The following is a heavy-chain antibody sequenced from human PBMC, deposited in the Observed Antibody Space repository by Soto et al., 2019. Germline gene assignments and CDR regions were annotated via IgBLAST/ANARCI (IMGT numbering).Heavy chain of an antibody. CDR3: ARGDSSSWIFDY. Sequence: QVRLVQSGAEVKKPGSSVKVSCKASGGTFSSYAISWMRQAPGQGLEWMGGIIPIFGTANYAQNFQGRVTITADEFIYTAYMELSSLRSEDTAVYYCARGDSSSWIFDYWGQGTLVIVSS. J-gene: IGHJ4*02. CDR2: IIPIFGTA. CDR1: GGTFSSYA. D-gene: IGHD6-13*01. V-gene: IGHV1-69*01.